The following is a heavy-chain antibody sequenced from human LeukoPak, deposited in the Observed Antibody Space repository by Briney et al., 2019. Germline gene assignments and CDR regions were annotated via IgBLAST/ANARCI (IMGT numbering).Heavy chain of an antibody. J-gene: IGHJ6*02. Sequence: ASVKVSCKASGYSFTSYNMNWVRQAPGQGLEWMGIINPSDDNTNYAQKFQGRVTMTRDTSTSTVHMELSSLRSDDTAVYYCARESITGYYYAMDVWGQGTTVTVSS. CDR2: INPSDDNT. V-gene: IGHV1-46*01. CDR1: GYSFTSYN. CDR3: ARESITGYYYAMDV.